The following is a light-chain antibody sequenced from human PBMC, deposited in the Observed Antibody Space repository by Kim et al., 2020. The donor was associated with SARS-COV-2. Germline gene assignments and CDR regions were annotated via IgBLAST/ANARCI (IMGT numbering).Light chain of an antibody. J-gene: IGLJ3*02. CDR2: EVS. CDR1: SSDVGSYNL. V-gene: IGLV2-23*02. Sequence: QSALTQPASASGSPGQSITISCTGTSSDVGSYNLVSWYKQHPGKAPKLMIYEVSKRPSGVSNRFSGSKSGNTASLTISGLQAEDEADYYCCSYAGSSTVFGGGTQLTVL. CDR3: CSYAGSSTV.